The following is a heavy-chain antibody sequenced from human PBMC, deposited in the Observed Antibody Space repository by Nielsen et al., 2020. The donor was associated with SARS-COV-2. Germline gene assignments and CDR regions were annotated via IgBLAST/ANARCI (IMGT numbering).Heavy chain of an antibody. CDR3: AKDETTSGVNFFHY. Sequence: GGSLRLSCAASGFTFSSYGIHWVRQAPGKGLEWVSGIFSNGAAAWYAESVKGRFTISRDNSKNTLYLQLNSLRAEDTAIYYCAKDETTSGVNFFHYWGQGALVTVSS. D-gene: IGHD7-27*01. J-gene: IGHJ4*02. V-gene: IGHV3-23*01. CDR2: IFSNGAAA. CDR1: GFTFSSYG.